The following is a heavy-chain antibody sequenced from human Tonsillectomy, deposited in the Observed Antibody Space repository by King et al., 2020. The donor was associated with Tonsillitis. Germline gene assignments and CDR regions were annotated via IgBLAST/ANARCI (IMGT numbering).Heavy chain of an antibody. D-gene: IGHD1-26*01. J-gene: IGHJ4*02. V-gene: IGHV4-4*07. CDR1: GGSISSYD. Sequence: QLQESGLGLVKPSETLSLTCTVSGGSISSYDLSWIRQPAGKGLEWIWRICNSGSTNYNPPLQRRVTIAVDTAKNQFSLKLTSVTAADTAVYYCAREGVRESRAYDYWGQGTLVTVSS. CDR3: AREGVRESRAYDY. CDR2: ICNSGST.